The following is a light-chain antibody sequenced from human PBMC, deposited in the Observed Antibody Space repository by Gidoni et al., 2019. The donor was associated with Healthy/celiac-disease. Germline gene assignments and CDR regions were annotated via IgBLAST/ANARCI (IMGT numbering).Light chain of an antibody. Sequence: EIVLTQSPGTLSLSPGERATLSCRASQSVSSSYLAWYQQKPGQAPRLRIYGASSRATGIPDRFSGSGSGTDFTLTISRLEPEDFAVYYCQQYGSSLHTFGQGTRLEIK. CDR3: QQYGSSLHT. CDR2: GAS. J-gene: IGKJ5*01. V-gene: IGKV3-20*01. CDR1: QSVSSSY.